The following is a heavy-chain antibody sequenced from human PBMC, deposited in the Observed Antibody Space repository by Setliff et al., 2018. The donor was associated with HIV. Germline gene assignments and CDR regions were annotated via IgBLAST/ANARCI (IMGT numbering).Heavy chain of an antibody. J-gene: IGHJ4*02. V-gene: IGHV1-18*01. CDR1: GYIFGDYG. D-gene: IGHD1-26*01. CDR2: ISVYNGNT. CDR3: ARGWEGGMDY. Sequence: ASVKVSCKASGYIFGDYGISWVRQAPGQGLEWIGWISVYNGNTNYAQKDQGRVTMTTDTPTSTAYMELRSLRSDDTAVYYCARGWEGGMDYWGQGTLVTVSS.